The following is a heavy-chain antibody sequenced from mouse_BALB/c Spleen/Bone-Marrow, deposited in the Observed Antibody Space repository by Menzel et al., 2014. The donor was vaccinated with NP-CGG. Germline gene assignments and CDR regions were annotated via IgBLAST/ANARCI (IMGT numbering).Heavy chain of an antibody. V-gene: IGHV1-82*01. CDR2: ICPGDGDT. CDR3: ARTYGSSYFVY. D-gene: IGHD1-1*01. J-gene: IGHJ3*01. Sequence: VQVVESGPEMVKPGASVKISCRASGYAFSSSWMNWVKQRPGQGLEWIGRICPGDGDTNYNGKFKGKATLTADKSSSTAYRQLSSLTSVDSAVYICARTYGSSYFVYWGQGTLVTVSA. CDR1: GYAFSSSW.